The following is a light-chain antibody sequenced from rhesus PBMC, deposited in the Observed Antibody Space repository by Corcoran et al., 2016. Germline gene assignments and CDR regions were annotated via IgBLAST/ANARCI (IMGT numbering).Light chain of an antibody. CDR1: QSVSSR. Sequence: EIVMTQSPATLSLSPGERATLSCRASQSVSSRLAWYQQKPGQAPRLLIYGASSRVTGIPDRFSGSGSGADFALTISSLEPEDVAVYFCQQESNWSTFGGGTKVEIK. V-gene: IGKV3-17*02. CDR3: QQESNWST. CDR2: GAS. J-gene: IGKJ4*01.